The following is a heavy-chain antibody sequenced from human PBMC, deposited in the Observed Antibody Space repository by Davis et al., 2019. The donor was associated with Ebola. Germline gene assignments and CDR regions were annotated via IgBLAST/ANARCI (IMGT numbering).Heavy chain of an antibody. Sequence: GESLKISCAASGFTFNNYAMSWVRQAPGKGLEWVSAISGSGGRTYYADSVKGRFTISRDNSKNTLYLQMNSLRAEDTAVYYCARDNYWKLDYWGQGILVTVSS. CDR3: ARDNYWKLDY. CDR2: ISGSGGRT. J-gene: IGHJ4*02. V-gene: IGHV3-23*01. CDR1: GFTFNNYA. D-gene: IGHD4-11*01.